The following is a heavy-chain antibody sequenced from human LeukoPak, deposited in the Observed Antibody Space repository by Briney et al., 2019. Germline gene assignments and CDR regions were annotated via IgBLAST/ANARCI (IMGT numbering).Heavy chain of an antibody. CDR1: GGSFSGYY. D-gene: IGHD3-22*01. V-gene: IGHV4-59*10. CDR3: ARGTGNYYDSSGYYYGWFDP. CDR2: IYTSGST. J-gene: IGHJ5*02. Sequence: SETLSLTCAVYGGSFSGYYWSWIRQPAGKGLEWIGRIYTSGSTNYNPSLKSRVTMSVDTSKNQFSLKLSSVTAADTAVYYCARGTGNYYDSSGYYYGWFDPWGQGTLVTVSS.